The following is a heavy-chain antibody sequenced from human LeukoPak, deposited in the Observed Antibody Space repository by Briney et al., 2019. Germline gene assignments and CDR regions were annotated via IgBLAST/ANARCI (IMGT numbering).Heavy chain of an antibody. V-gene: IGHV4-39*07. CDR1: GGSISNFRYY. CDR2: IYHSGST. Sequence: PSETLSLTCSVSGGSISNFRYYGGWIRQPPGKGQEWIGNIYHSGSTYYNPSLKSRVTISVDTSKNQFSLKLSSVTAADTAVYYCARVSGRFTWYFDLWGRGTLVTVSS. J-gene: IGHJ2*01. CDR3: ARVSGRFTWYFDL.